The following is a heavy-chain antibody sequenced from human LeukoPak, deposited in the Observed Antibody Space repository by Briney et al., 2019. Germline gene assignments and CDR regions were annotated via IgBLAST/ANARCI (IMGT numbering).Heavy chain of an antibody. D-gene: IGHD2-2*01. Sequence: GGSLRLSCAASGFPFSDYYMSWIPKAPGKGLEWVSYISSSGSTIYYADSVKGRFTISRDNAKNSLYLQMNSPRAEDTAVYYCARDSSTLFDSWGQGTLVTVSS. CDR1: GFPFSDYY. V-gene: IGHV3-11*01. CDR2: ISSSGSTI. CDR3: ARDSSTLFDS. J-gene: IGHJ4*02.